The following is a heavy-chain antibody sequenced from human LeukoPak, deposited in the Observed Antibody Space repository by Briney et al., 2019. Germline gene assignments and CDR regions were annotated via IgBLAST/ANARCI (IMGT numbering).Heavy chain of an antibody. CDR3: ARNGLIDYYDSSGRAGYFDL. Sequence: GGSLRLSCEASGFTFSRYWMHWVRQAPGKGLVWVSRIKTDGSNTKYADSVKGRFSISRDNAKKTLYLQMNSLRAEDTALYYCARNGLIDYYDSSGRAGYFDLWGRGTLVTVSS. J-gene: IGHJ2*01. CDR2: IKTDGSNT. D-gene: IGHD3-22*01. V-gene: IGHV3-74*03. CDR1: GFTFSRYW.